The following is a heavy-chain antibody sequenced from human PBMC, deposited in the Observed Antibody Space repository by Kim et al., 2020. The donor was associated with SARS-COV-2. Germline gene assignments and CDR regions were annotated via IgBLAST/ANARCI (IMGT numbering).Heavy chain of an antibody. J-gene: IGHJ6*02. V-gene: IGHV3-53*01. CDR2: IYSGGST. Sequence: GGSLRLSCAASGFTFSSNHMSWVRQAPGKGLEWVPVIYSGGSTYYGDSVKGRFTISRDNSKNTLFLHMNSLRAEDTAVYYCARGDYAFASGMDVWGQGTT. CDR3: ARGDYAFASGMDV. D-gene: IGHD4-17*01. CDR1: GFTFSSNH.